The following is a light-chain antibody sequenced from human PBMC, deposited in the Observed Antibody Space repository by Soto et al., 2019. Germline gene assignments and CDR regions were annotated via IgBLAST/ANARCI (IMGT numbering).Light chain of an antibody. CDR3: TSYTGSNWV. V-gene: IGLV2-8*01. J-gene: IGLJ3*02. CDR2: EVT. Sequence: QSVLTQPPSASGSPGQSVTISCTGTSSDVGAYNFVSWFQQHPGKAPKLIIYEVTKRPSGVPDRFSGSKSGNTASLTVSGLQAEDEADYHGTSYTGSNWVFGGGTKVTVL. CDR1: SSDVGAYNF.